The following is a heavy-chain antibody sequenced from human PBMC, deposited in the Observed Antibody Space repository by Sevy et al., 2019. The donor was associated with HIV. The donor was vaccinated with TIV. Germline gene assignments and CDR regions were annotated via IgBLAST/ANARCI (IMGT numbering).Heavy chain of an antibody. V-gene: IGHV3-33*01. CDR3: AREVGGAGAK. CDR1: GFIFSNYA. D-gene: IGHD1-26*01. CDR2: IWYDGTDK. Sequence: GGSLRLSCATSGFIFSNYAMHWIRQAPGKGLEWVAVIWYDGTDKYYADSVQGRFTISRDNAKNSVYLEMNSLRAEDTAVYYCAREVGGAGAKWGQGTLVTVSS. J-gene: IGHJ4*02.